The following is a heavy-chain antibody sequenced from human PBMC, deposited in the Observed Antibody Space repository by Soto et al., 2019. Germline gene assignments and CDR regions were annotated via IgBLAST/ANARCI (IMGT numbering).Heavy chain of an antibody. CDR2: IDPSDSYT. D-gene: IGHD2-2*02. J-gene: IGHJ6*02. Sequence: GASLKISCKGSGYSFTSYWISWVGQMPGKGLEWMGRIDPSDSYTNYSPSFQGHVTISADKSISTAYLQWSSLKASDTAMYYCARRPRGDCSSTSCYNTPNYYYYYGMDVWGQGTTVTVSS. CDR3: ARRPRGDCSSTSCYNTPNYYYYYGMDV. V-gene: IGHV5-10-1*01. CDR1: GYSFTSYW.